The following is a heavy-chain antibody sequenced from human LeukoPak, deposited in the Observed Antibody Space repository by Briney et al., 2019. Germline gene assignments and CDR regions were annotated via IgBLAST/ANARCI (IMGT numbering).Heavy chain of an antibody. V-gene: IGHV3-30-3*02. J-gene: IGHJ4*02. Sequence: GGSLRLSCAASGFTFSNSAMHWVRQAPGKGLEWMTFISYDGSDKSYADAAKGRFTISRDNSKNTLYLEMSSLGLQDTAVYYCTEERDRDGYFRYWGQGTLVTVSS. CDR2: ISYDGSDK. CDR1: GFTFSNSA. CDR3: TEERDRDGYFRY. D-gene: IGHD2-8*01.